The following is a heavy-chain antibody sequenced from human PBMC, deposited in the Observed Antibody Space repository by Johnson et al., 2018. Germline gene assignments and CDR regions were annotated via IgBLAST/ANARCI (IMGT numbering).Heavy chain of an antibody. CDR3: MRSGGANSNGPSPMDA. CDR1: GGSITTTSYY. CDR2: MYYIGNT. V-gene: IGHV4-39*01. D-gene: IGHD3-22*01. J-gene: IGHJ6*02. Sequence: QVQLQESGPGLVKPSETLSLTCTVSGGSITTTSYYWGWIRQSPGKGLEWIGTMYYIGNTYYNPSLKSRVTVSIDTSKNQFSLQLICVTAADTAVYFCMRSGGANSNGPSPMDAWGQGTTVTVSS.